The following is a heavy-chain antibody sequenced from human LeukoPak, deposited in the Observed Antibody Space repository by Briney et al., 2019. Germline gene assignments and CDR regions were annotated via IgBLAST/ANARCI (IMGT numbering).Heavy chain of an antibody. V-gene: IGHV3-23*01. CDR3: AKVGRLTDFDY. CDR2: ISGVDGST. CDR1: GFTFSIYA. J-gene: IGHJ4*02. D-gene: IGHD7-27*01. Sequence: GGSLRLSCAASGFTFSIYAMSWVRQAPGKGLEWVAAISGVDGSTYYADSVKGRFTISRDISKNTLYLQMNSLRAEDTAVYYCAKVGRLTDFDYWGQGTLVTVSS.